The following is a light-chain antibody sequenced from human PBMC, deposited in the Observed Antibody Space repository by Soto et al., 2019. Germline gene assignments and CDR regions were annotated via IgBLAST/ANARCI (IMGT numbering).Light chain of an antibody. V-gene: IGKV1-39*01. CDR3: QQSYSTPWT. Sequence: DIQMTESPSSLSASVGDRVTITCRPSQSISSYLNWYQQKPGKAPKLLIYAASSLQSGVPSRFSRSGSGTDFTLTISSLQPEDFATYYCQQSYSTPWTFGQGTKVDIK. CDR2: AAS. J-gene: IGKJ1*01. CDR1: QSISSY.